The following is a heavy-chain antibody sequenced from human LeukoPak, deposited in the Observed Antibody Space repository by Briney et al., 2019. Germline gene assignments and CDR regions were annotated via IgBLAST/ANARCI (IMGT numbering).Heavy chain of an antibody. J-gene: IGHJ4*02. V-gene: IGHV3-21*01. Sequence: TGGSLRLSCAASGFTFSNYSMNWVRQAPGKGLEWVSSISSSSYIYYADSAKGRFAISRDNARNSLYLQMNSLRVEDTAVYYCARSSRTSWYSDYWGQGTLVTVSS. D-gene: IGHD6-13*01. CDR3: ARSSRTSWYSDY. CDR2: ISSSSYI. CDR1: GFTFSNYS.